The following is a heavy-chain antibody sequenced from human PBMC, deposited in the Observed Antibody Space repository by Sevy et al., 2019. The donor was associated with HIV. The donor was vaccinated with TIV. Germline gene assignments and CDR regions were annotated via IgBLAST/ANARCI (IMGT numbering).Heavy chain of an antibody. J-gene: IGHJ2*01. V-gene: IGHV4-39*01. CDR2: FYDSESA. CDR3: ARHRTYCSDGTRYSPWYFDL. Sequence: SETLSLTCTVSGGSISSSPYYWSWIRQPPGKSLEWRGSFYDSESAYYTPSLKSRVTISVDTSKNRVYLRLISVTVADTALYSCARHRTYCSDGTRYSPWYFDLWGRGTLVTVSS. D-gene: IGHD2-15*01. CDR1: GGSISSSPYY.